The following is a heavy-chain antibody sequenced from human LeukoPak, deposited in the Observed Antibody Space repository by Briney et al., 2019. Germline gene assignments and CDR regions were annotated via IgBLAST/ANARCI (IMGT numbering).Heavy chain of an antibody. CDR2: ISYDGSNK. Sequence: GGSLRLSCAASGFTFRSYAMHWVRQAPGKGLEWVAVISYDGSNKYYADSVKGRFTISRDNSKNTLYLQMNSLRAEDTAVYYCATTDVVAAAGIDYWGQGTLVTVSS. D-gene: IGHD6-13*01. J-gene: IGHJ4*02. CDR1: GFTFRSYA. V-gene: IGHV3-30-3*01. CDR3: ATTDVVAAAGIDY.